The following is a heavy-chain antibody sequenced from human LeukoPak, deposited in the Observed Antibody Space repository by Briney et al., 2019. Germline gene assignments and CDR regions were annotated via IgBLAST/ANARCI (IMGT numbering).Heavy chain of an antibody. Sequence: ESGGSLRLSCAACGFTFSNYWMHWVRQAPGKGLVWVSRIKGDGSHTIYADSVKGRFTISRDNAKNTLYLQMKSLRAEDTAVYYCVRDWDHFDFDSWGLGTLVTVSS. V-gene: IGHV3-74*01. D-gene: IGHD3-9*01. CDR3: VRDWDHFDFDS. CDR2: IKGDGSHT. CDR1: GFTFSNYW. J-gene: IGHJ5*01.